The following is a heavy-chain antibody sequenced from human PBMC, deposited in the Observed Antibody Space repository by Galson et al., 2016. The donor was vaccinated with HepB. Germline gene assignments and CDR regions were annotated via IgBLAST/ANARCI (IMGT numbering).Heavy chain of an antibody. Sequence: SLRLSCAASGFTFSSYAMNWVRQAPGKGLEWVSSISGSGVTTNYADSVKGRFTTSRGNSKNTLFLQMNNLRAEDTAVYYCAKEMAVGSVPYFDFWGQGTLVTVSS. CDR1: GFTFSSYA. CDR3: AKEMAVGSVPYFDF. V-gene: IGHV3-23*01. J-gene: IGHJ4*02. D-gene: IGHD3-10*01. CDR2: ISGSGVTT.